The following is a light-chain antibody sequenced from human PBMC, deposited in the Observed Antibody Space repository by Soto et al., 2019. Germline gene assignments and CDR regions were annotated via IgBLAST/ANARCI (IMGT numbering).Light chain of an antibody. Sequence: EIVMTQSPVTLSVSPGETANLSCRASQTVTTNLAWYQQKPGRSPRLLLSGASTRAAGIPARFSGSGSGTAFTLTISRRQSQDLAVYYCQQYNDWPRTFGQGTKVEIK. CDR3: QQYNDWPRT. J-gene: IGKJ1*01. CDR1: QTVTTN. CDR2: GAS. V-gene: IGKV3-15*01.